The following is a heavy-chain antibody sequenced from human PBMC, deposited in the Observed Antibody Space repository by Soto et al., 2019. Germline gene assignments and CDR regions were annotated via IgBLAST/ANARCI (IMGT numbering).Heavy chain of an antibody. J-gene: IGHJ4*02. Sequence: VAVISYDGSNTYYADSVKGRFTISRDNSKNTLYLQMNSLRAEDTAVYYCAKARAYYYDSSALGDYWGQGTLVTVSS. D-gene: IGHD3-22*01. CDR3: AKARAYYYDSSALGDY. V-gene: IGHV3-30*18. CDR2: ISYDGSNT.